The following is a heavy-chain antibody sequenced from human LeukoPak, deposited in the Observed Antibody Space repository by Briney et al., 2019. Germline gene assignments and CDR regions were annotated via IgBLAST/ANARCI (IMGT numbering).Heavy chain of an antibody. Sequence: SETLSLTCTASGGSISSYYWSWIRQPPGKGLEWIGYIYYSGSTNYNPSLKSRVTISVDTSKNQFSLKLSSVTAADTAVYYCARSSYYYAADASDIWGQGTMVTVSS. J-gene: IGHJ3*02. CDR1: GGSISSYY. V-gene: IGHV4-59*01. D-gene: IGHD3-10*01. CDR3: ARSSYYYAADASDI. CDR2: IYYSGST.